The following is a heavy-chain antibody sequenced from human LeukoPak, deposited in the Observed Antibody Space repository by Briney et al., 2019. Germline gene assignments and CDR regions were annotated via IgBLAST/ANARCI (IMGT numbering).Heavy chain of an antibody. D-gene: IGHD4-23*01. CDR3: ARVTGGGNVAYWYFDL. J-gene: IGHJ2*01. CDR2: MHHAGDT. CDR1: GGSFTACY. V-gene: IGHV4-34*01. Sequence: SETLSLTCGVAGGSFTACYWSWVRQSPGKGLEWMGEMHHAGDTNYNPSLKSRVTISLDIYKAHFPLNWKSVTAADTAVYFRARVTGGGNVAYWYFDLWGRGTLVTVSS.